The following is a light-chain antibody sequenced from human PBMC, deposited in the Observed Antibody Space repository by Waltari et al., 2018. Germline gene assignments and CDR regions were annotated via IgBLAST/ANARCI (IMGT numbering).Light chain of an antibody. J-gene: IGLJ3*02. Sequence: QLVLPQSPSLSASLGAPLKLTCTLPSGLSRNAIVWLPQQPEKGPRYLMKVNSDGSHSKGDEIPDRFSGSSSGAERYLTISSLQSEDEADYYCQTGGHGTWVFGGGTKLTVL. V-gene: IGLV4-69*01. CDR3: QTGGHGTWV. CDR1: SGLSRNA. CDR2: VNSDGSH.